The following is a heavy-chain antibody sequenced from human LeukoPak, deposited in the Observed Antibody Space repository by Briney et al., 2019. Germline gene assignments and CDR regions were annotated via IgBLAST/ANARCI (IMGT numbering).Heavy chain of an antibody. CDR3: ARAFAGVGATIGREYYFDY. D-gene: IGHD1-26*01. CDR1: GFTVSSNY. V-gene: IGHV3-53*01. J-gene: IGHJ4*02. CDR2: IYSGGST. Sequence: GGSLRLSCAASGFTVSSNYMSWVRQAPGKGLEWVSVIYSGGSTYYADSVKGRFTISRDNSKNTLYLQMNSLRAEDTAVYYCARAFAGVGATIGREYYFDYWGQGTLVTVSS.